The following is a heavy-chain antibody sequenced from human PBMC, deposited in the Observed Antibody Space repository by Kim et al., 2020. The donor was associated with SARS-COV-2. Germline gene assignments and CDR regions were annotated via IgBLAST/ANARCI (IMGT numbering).Heavy chain of an antibody. D-gene: IGHD3-22*01. V-gene: IGHV3-15*01. CDR2: IKSKSDGGTA. J-gene: IGHJ4*02. CDR1: GIPFSNAW. Sequence: GSLRLSCAVSGIPFSNAWFNWVRQAPGKGLEWVGRIKSKSDGGTADLAAPVKVRFAISRDDSKNTLALLMNSLRTDDSAVYYCTTVSMSWGQGTLVTVS. CDR3: TTVSMS.